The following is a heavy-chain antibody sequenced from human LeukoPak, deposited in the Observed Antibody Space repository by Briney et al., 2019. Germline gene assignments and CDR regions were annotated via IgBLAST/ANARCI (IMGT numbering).Heavy chain of an antibody. V-gene: IGHV5-51*01. CDR3: ARRGRYSYGSYFDY. Sequence: GESLKISCKGSGYIFTHNWIGWVRQMPGKGLEWMGIIYPGDSDTRYSPSFEGQVTISADRSITTAYLQWSSLKASDTAMYYCARRGRYSYGSYFDYWGQGTLVTVSS. CDR1: GYIFTHNW. J-gene: IGHJ4*02. CDR2: IYPGDSDT. D-gene: IGHD5-18*01.